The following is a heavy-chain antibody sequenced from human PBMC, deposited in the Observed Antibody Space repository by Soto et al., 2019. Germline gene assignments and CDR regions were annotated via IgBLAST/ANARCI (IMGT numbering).Heavy chain of an antibody. CDR3: VRDGTKTLRDWFDP. CDR2: IYATGTT. D-gene: IGHD1-1*01. Sequence: SETLSLTCAVPGASISGFYWSWIRKSAGKGLEWIGRIYATGTTDYNPSLKSRVMMSVDTSKKQFSLKLRSVTAADTAVYYCVRDGTKTLRDWFDPWGQGISVTVSS. V-gene: IGHV4-4*07. J-gene: IGHJ5*02. CDR1: GASISGFY.